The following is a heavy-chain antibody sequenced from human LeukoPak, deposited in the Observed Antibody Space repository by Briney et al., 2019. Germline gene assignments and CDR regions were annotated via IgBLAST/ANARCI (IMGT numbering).Heavy chain of an antibody. CDR3: ARDGHRRYHYDSSGREDAFDI. CDR2: ISAYNGHT. CDR1: GYTFTNYG. V-gene: IGHV1-18*01. Sequence: GASVTVSCKASGYTFTNYGISWVRQAPGQGLEWMGWISAYNGHTKYAQKVQGRVTMTRDTSTSTAYMELRSLRSDDTAVYYCARDGHRRYHYDSSGREDAFDIWGQGTMVTVSS. J-gene: IGHJ3*02. D-gene: IGHD3-22*01.